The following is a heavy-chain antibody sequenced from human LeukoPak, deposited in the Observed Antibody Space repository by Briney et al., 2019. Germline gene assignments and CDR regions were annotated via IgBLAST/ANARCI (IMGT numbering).Heavy chain of an antibody. Sequence: SQTLSLTCTVSGGSISSGGYYWSWIRQHPGKGLEWIGYIYCSGSTYYNPSLKSRVTISVDTSKNQFSLKLSSVTAADTAVYYCARDPGPYSNYVVWGQGTLVTVSS. J-gene: IGHJ4*02. CDR3: ARDPGPYSNYVV. CDR2: IYCSGST. V-gene: IGHV4-31*03. D-gene: IGHD4-11*01. CDR1: GGSISSGGYY.